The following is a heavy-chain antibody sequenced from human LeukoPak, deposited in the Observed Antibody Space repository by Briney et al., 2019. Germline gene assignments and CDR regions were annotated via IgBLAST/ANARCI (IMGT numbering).Heavy chain of an antibody. Sequence: SETLSLTCTVSGGSISTYYWNWIRQPPGQGLEWIGYIYFSGSINYNRSLKSRVTISVDTSKNQFSLRLNSVTAADTAVYYCARGTGSYFTPYYFDYWGQGTLVTVSS. D-gene: IGHD1-26*01. V-gene: IGHV4-59*01. CDR2: IYFSGSI. CDR3: ARGTGSYFTPYYFDY. CDR1: GGSISTYY. J-gene: IGHJ4*02.